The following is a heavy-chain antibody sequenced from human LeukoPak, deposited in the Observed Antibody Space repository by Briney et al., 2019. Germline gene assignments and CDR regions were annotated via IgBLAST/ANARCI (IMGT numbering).Heavy chain of an antibody. CDR3: ATPAFGDIVAPRGKSPYYYYYYMDV. CDR2: IIPIFGTA. Sequence: ASVKVSCKASGGTFSSYAISWVRQAPGQGLEWMGGIIPIFGTANYAQKFQGRVTITADESTSTAYMELSSLRSEDTAVYYCATPAFGDIVAPRGKSPYYYYYYMDVWGKGTTVTVSS. D-gene: IGHD2-15*01. V-gene: IGHV1-69*13. J-gene: IGHJ6*03. CDR1: GGTFSSYA.